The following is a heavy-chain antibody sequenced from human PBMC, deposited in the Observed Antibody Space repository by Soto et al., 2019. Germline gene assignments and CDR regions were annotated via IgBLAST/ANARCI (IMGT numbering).Heavy chain of an antibody. V-gene: IGHV3-30-3*01. CDR3: ASGPGIAVAGSY. Sequence: GSLRLSCAASGFTFSSYAMHWVRQAPGKGLEWVAVISYDGSNKYYADSVKGRFTISRDNSKNTLYLQMNSLRAEDTAVYYCASGPGIAVAGSYWGQGTQVTVSS. D-gene: IGHD6-19*01. CDR1: GFTFSSYA. J-gene: IGHJ4*02. CDR2: ISYDGSNK.